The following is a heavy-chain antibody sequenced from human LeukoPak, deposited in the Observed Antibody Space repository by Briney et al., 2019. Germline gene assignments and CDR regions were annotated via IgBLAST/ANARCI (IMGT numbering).Heavy chain of an antibody. D-gene: IGHD2-15*01. V-gene: IGHV4-38-2*01. CDR1: GYSISSGYY. Sequence: SETLSLTCAVSGYSISSGYYWGWIRQPPGKGLEWIGSIYHSGSTYYNPSLKSRVTISVDTSKNQFSLKLSSVTAADTAVYYCARQYCSGGSCYCYYYYMDVWGKGTTVTVSS. CDR3: ARQYCSGGSCYCYYYYMDV. J-gene: IGHJ6*03. CDR2: IYHSGST.